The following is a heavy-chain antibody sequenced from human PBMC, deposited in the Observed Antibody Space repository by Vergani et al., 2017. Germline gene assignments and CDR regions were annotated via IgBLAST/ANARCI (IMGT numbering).Heavy chain of an antibody. CDR3: ATVGVFWGDIVVVPAAIRDYYYYGMDV. CDR2: FDPEDGET. CDR1: GYTLTELS. V-gene: IGHV1-24*01. Sequence: QVQLVQSGAEVKKPGASVKVSCKVSGYTLTELSMHWVRQAPGKGLEWMGGFDPEDGETIYAQKFQGRVTMTEDTSTDTAYMQLSSLGSEDTAMYYGATVGVFWGDIVVVPAAIRDYYYYGMDVWGQGTTATVSS. J-gene: IGHJ6*02. D-gene: IGHD2-2*02.